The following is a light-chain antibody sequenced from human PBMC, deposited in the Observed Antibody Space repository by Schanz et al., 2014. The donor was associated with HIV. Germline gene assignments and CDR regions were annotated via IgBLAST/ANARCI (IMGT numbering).Light chain of an antibody. CDR3: AAWDDSLSGRV. J-gene: IGLJ3*02. CDR2: RNN. Sequence: QSVLTQPPSASGTPGQRVTFSCSGSNSNIGSYTVNWYQQFPGMAPKLLIYRNNQRPSGVPDRFSASKSGTSASLAISGLRSEDEAQYYCAAWDDSLSGRVFGGGTKVTVL. CDR1: NSNIGSYT. V-gene: IGLV1-47*01.